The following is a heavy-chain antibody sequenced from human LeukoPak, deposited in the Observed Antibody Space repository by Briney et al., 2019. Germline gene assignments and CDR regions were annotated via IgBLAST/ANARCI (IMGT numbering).Heavy chain of an antibody. D-gene: IGHD3-10*01. CDR1: GLTFSSFG. J-gene: IGHJ3*02. V-gene: IGHV3-30*03. CDR2: ISYDGNNK. CDR3: ASTSKDSGVQGGQRGAFDI. Sequence: GGSLRLFCAACGLTFSSFGMHWVRQAPGKGLEWGTIISYDGNNKHYADSVKGRFTISRDNSKNTLYLQMDSLRTEDTAVYYCASTSKDSGVQGGQRGAFDIWGQGTMVTVSS.